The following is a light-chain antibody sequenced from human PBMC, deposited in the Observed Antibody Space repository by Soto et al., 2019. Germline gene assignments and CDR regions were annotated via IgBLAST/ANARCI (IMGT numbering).Light chain of an antibody. Sequence: IVLTQSPGTLSLSPGERATLSCRASQTMTRAYLAWYQQKPGQAPRLLIYAASYRATGIPDRVSGSGSGTDFNLTISRLEPEDFAVYYCQQYGSSPRTFGQGTKVDIK. CDR1: QTMTRAY. J-gene: IGKJ1*01. V-gene: IGKV3-20*01. CDR3: QQYGSSPRT. CDR2: AAS.